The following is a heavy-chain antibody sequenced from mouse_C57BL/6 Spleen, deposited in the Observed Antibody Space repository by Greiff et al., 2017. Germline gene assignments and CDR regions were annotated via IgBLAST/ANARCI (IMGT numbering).Heavy chain of an antibody. V-gene: IGHV3-6*01. CDR1: GYSITSGYY. CDR2: ISYDGSN. D-gene: IGHD2-3*01. Sequence: VQLKQSGPGLVKPSQSLSLTCSVTGYSITSGYYWNWIRQFPGNKLEWMGYISYDGSNNYNPSLKNRISITRDTSKNQFFLKLNSVTTEDTATYYCARDGYYDYAMDYWGQGPSVTVSS. J-gene: IGHJ4*01. CDR3: ARDGYYDYAMDY.